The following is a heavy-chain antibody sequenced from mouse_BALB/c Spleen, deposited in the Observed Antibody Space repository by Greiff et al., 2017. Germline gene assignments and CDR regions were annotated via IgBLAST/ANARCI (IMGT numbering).Heavy chain of an antibody. D-gene: IGHD2-1*01. CDR2: ISYDGSN. V-gene: IGHV3-6*02. Sequence: VQLQQSGPGLVKPSQSLSLTCSVTGYSITSGYYWNWIRQFPGNKLEWMGYISYDGSNNYNPSLKNRISITRDTSKNQFFLKLNSVTTEDTATYYCARFGNYYAMDYWGQGTSVTVSS. CDR3: ARFGNYYAMDY. J-gene: IGHJ4*01. CDR1: GYSITSGYY.